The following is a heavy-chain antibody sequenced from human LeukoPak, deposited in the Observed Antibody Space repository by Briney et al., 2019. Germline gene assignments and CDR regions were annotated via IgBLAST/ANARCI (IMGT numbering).Heavy chain of an antibody. Sequence: GGSLRLSCAASGFTFSSYSMNWVRQAPGKGLEWVSSISSSSSYIYYADSVKGRFTISRDNAKNPLYLQMNSLRAEDTAVYYCAAPYYDILTGYYRGDDYWGQGTLVTVSS. CDR3: AAPYYDILTGYYRGDDY. CDR1: GFTFSSYS. V-gene: IGHV3-21*01. J-gene: IGHJ4*02. D-gene: IGHD3-9*01. CDR2: ISSSSSYI.